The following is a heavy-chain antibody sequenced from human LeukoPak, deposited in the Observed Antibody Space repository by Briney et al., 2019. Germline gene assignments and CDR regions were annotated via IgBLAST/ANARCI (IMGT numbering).Heavy chain of an antibody. CDR1: GGTFSSYA. CDR2: IIPIFGTA. CDR3: ASSTYYYDSSGYYPLDY. V-gene: IGHV1-69*13. Sequence: GASVKVSCKASGGTFSSYAISWVRQAPGQGLGWMGGIIPIFGTANYAQKFQGRVTITADESTNTAYMELSSLRSEDTAVYYCASSTYYYDSSGYYPLDYWGQGTLVTVSS. J-gene: IGHJ4*02. D-gene: IGHD3-22*01.